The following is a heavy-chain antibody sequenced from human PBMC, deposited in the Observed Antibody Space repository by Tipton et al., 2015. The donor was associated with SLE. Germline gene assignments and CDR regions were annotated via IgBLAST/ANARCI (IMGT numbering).Heavy chain of an antibody. CDR1: GGSISSYY. D-gene: IGHD6-13*01. J-gene: IGHJ3*02. Sequence: LRLSCTVSGGSISSYYWSWIRQPPGKGLEWIGYIYYNGSTNYNPSLKSRVTISVDTSKNQFSLKLSSVTAADTAVYYCARPHIMAAAGDQAPTAFDIWGQGTMVTVSS. CDR3: ARPHIMAAAGDQAPTAFDI. V-gene: IGHV4-59*01. CDR2: IYYNGST.